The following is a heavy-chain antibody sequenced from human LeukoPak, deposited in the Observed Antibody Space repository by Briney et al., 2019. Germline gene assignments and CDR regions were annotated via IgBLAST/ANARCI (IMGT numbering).Heavy chain of an antibody. CDR2: ISYDGSNK. CDR3: AKDSATYYDFWSGPHNYFDY. CDR1: GFTFSNYG. D-gene: IGHD3-3*01. V-gene: IGHV3-30*18. J-gene: IGHJ4*02. Sequence: GGSLRLSCAASGFTFSNYGMHWVRQAPGKGLEWVAVISYDGSNKYYADSVRGRFTISRDNSKNTLYLQMNSLRAEDTAVYYCAKDSATYYDFWSGPHNYFDYWGQGTLVTVSS.